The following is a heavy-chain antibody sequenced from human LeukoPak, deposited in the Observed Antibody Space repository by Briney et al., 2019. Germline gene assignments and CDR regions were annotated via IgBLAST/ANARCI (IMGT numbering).Heavy chain of an antibody. CDR2: IHTSGTT. D-gene: IGHD5-24*01. V-gene: IGHV4-4*07. CDR1: GDSMGTYY. J-gene: IGHJ4*02. CDR3: ARTPRRDLPFDY. Sequence: PSETLSLTCTVTGDSMGTYYWSFIRQPAGKGLEWIGRIHTSGTTWYNASLKSRVTISVDTSKNQFSLKLSSVTAADTAVYYCARTPRRDLPFDYWGQGTLVTVSS.